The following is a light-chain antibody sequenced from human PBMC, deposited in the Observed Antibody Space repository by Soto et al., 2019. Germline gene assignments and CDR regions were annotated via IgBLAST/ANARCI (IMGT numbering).Light chain of an antibody. CDR3: SSYTTAFFYV. J-gene: IGLJ1*01. CDR1: NSDIGAYNY. V-gene: IGLV2-14*01. Sequence: QSVLTQPASVSGSPGQSITISCTGSNSDIGAYNYVSWYQQHPGEAPKLIIHGVTNRPSGISHRFSGSKSDYTASLTISGLQAEDEGDYYCSSYTTAFFYVFGTGTKLTVL. CDR2: GVT.